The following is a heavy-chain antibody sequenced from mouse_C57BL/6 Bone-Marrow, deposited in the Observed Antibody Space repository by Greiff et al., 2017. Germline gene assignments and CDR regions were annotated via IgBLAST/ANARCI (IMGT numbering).Heavy chain of an antibody. CDR3: ARSYNGYFDF. CDR1: GYTFTSYT. CDR2: INPSSGYP. V-gene: IGHV1-4*01. D-gene: IGHD1-1*01. J-gene: IGHJ1*03. Sequence: VQLQQSGADLASHGAPVKLSCQVLGYTFTSYTLPWVNQRLGKGLEWFGYINPSSGYPKYNQKFKDKATLTPDESSSTAYMHLTSLTSEDAAVYNCARSYNGYFDFWGTGTTVTVSS.